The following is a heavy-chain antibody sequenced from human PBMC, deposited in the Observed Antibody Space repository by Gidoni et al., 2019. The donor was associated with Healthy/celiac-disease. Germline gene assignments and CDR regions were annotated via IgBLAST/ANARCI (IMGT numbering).Heavy chain of an antibody. CDR1: GFTFSSYS. V-gene: IGHV3-21*01. CDR2: ISSSSSYI. CDR3: ARAGVY. Sequence: EGKLVESGSGLVKPGGALRQSCAAFGFTFSSYSMNWVRQAQGTELGWVSAISSSSSYIYYADSVKCRFTISRDNAKNSLYLQMNSLRAEDTAVYYCARAGVYCGQGTLVTVSS. J-gene: IGHJ4*02. D-gene: IGHD2-8*01.